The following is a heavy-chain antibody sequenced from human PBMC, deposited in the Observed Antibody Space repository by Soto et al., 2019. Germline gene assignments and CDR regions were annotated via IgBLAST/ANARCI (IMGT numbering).Heavy chain of an antibody. CDR1: GFPFSDSD. CDR2: ISITGSTP. Sequence: GGSLRLACAASGFPFSDSDMAWIRQAPGKGLEEIATISITGSTPYYADSVKGRFTISRDNAQNSLYLEMNNLRAEDTAVYYCARGQQLVANWLDPWGQGILVTVSS. CDR3: ARGQQLVANWLDP. J-gene: IGHJ5*02. D-gene: IGHD6-6*01. V-gene: IGHV3-11*01.